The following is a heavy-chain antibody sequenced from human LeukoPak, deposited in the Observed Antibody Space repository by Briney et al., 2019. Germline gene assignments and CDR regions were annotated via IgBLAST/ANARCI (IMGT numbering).Heavy chain of an antibody. V-gene: IGHV3-33*06. CDR1: GFTFSSYG. D-gene: IGHD5-24*01. CDR3: AKDPRVGDGYNSN. Sequence: GRSLRLSCAASGFTFSSYGMHWVRQAPGKGLEWVVVIWYDGSNNYYADSVKGRFTISRDNSKNTLYLQMNSLRAEDTAVYYCAKDPRVGDGYNSNWGQGTLVTVSS. J-gene: IGHJ4*02. CDR2: IWYDGSNN.